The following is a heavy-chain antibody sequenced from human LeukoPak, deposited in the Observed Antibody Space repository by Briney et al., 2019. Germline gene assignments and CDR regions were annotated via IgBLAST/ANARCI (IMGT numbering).Heavy chain of an antibody. D-gene: IGHD3-16*01. CDR1: GFIFSDHY. V-gene: IGHV3-72*01. J-gene: IGHJ5*02. Sequence: GGSLRLSCAASGFIFSDHYFDWVRQAPGKGLEWLGRIRNKVNRHTTEYAASVKGRFTISADDSNNSLHLLMNSLKSEDTAVYYCARRYGGSDLWGLGTLVTVSS. CDR2: IRNKVNRHTT. CDR3: ARRYGGSDL.